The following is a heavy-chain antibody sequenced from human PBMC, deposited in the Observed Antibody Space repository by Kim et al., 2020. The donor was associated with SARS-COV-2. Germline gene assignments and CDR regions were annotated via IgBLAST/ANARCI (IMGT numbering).Heavy chain of an antibody. CDR3: ARGMMVRGHDY. Sequence: GGSLRLSCAASGFTFSSYAMHWVRQAPGKGLEWVAVISYDGSNKYYADSVKGRFTISRDNSKNTLYLQMNSLRAEDTAVYYCARGMMVRGHDYWGQGTLV. J-gene: IGHJ4*02. CDR1: GFTFSSYA. CDR2: ISYDGSNK. V-gene: IGHV3-30*04. D-gene: IGHD3-22*01.